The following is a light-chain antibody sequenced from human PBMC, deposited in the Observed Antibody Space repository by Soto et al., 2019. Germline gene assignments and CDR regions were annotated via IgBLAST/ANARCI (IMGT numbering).Light chain of an antibody. Sequence: QSVLTQPPSASGSPGQSVTISCTGTSSDVGAYNYVSWYQQHPGKAPKLMIYEVSKRPSGVPDRFSGSKSGNTASLTVSGLQAEDEADYYCSSYAGSNIVFGGGTQLTV. J-gene: IGLJ3*02. CDR2: EVS. V-gene: IGLV2-8*01. CDR1: SSDVGAYNY. CDR3: SSYAGSNIV.